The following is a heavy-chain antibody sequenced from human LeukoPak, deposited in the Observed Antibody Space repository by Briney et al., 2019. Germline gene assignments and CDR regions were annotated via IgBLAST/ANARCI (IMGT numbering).Heavy chain of an antibody. J-gene: IGHJ3*02. D-gene: IGHD4/OR15-4a*01. Sequence: GGSLRLSCAASGFTFSSYAMSWVRQAPGKGLEWVSAISGSGGSTYYADSVKGRFTISRDNSKNTLYLQMNSLRAEDTAVYYCARLWSLHDAFDIWGQGTMVTVSS. V-gene: IGHV3-23*01. CDR2: ISGSGGST. CDR3: ARLWSLHDAFDI. CDR1: GFTFSSYA.